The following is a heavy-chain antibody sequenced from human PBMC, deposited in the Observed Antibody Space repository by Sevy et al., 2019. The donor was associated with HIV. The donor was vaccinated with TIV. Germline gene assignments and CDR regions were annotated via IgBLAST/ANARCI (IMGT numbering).Heavy chain of an antibody. D-gene: IGHD3-10*01. CDR3: ARERATGDYYGSGSYHYFDY. CDR1: GYTFTSYG. J-gene: IGHJ4*02. Sequence: ASVKVSCKASGYTFTSYGISWVRQAPGQGLEWMGWISAYNGNTNYAQKLQGRVTMTTDTSTSTAYMELRSLRSDDTAWYYCARERATGDYYGSGSYHYFDYWGQGTLVTVSS. CDR2: ISAYNGNT. V-gene: IGHV1-18*01.